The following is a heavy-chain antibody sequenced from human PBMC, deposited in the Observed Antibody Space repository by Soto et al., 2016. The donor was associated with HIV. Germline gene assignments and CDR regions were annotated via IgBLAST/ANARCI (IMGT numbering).Heavy chain of an antibody. CDR1: GFTVSNNY. Sequence: EVQLVESGGDLVQSGGSLKLSCAASGFTVSNNYMSWVRQAPGKGLEWVSVTYSGGDTYYADSVKDRFTVSRDNSHNTLYLQMNRLRAEDTAIYYCARGGLGGFVGHFDYWGQGALVIVSS. CDR3: ARGGLGGFVGHFDY. J-gene: IGHJ4*02. V-gene: IGHV3-66*01. D-gene: IGHD3-16*01. CDR2: TYSGGDT.